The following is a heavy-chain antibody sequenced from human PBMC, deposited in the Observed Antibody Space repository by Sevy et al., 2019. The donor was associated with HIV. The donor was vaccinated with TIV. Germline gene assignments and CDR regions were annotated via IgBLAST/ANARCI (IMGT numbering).Heavy chain of an antibody. V-gene: IGHV3-48*01. Sequence: GGSLRLSCAASGFTFSAYSMNWVRQAPGEGLEWVSYISSSSGTIYYADSVKGQFTISRGNAKSSLYLQMNGLRAEDTAVYYCARAGGDCYSKNECWFVSWGQGTLVTVSS. CDR1: GFTFSAYS. J-gene: IGHJ5*01. CDR3: ARAGGDCYSKNECWFVS. D-gene: IGHD2-21*01. CDR2: ISSSSGTI.